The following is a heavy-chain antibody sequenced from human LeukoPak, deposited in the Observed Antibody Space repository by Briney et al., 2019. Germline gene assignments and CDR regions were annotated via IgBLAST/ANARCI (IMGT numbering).Heavy chain of an antibody. Sequence: PGGSLRLSCAASGFTFSSYWMSWICQAPGKGLEWVSVTYTGGNSYYAGSVQGRFIISRDISKNTLYLQMNNLRAEDSALYYCARGGRGSAAVVAPRSFDIWGQGTMVTVSS. CDR2: TYTGGNS. V-gene: IGHV3-53*01. D-gene: IGHD3-22*01. CDR1: GFTFSSYW. J-gene: IGHJ3*02. CDR3: ARGGRGSAAVVAPRSFDI.